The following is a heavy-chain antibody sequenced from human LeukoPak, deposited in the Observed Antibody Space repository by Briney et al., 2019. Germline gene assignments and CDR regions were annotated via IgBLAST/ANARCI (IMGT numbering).Heavy chain of an antibody. J-gene: IGHJ4*02. CDR2: ISYDGGNK. V-gene: IGHV3-30-3*01. Sequence: PGRSLRLSCAASGFTFSSYAMHWVRQAPGKGLEWVAVISYDGGNKYYADSVKGRFTISRDNSKNTLYLQMNSLRAEDTAVYYCARTARRYCSSTSCYPNYFDYWGQGTLVTVSS. CDR3: ARTARRYCSSTSCYPNYFDY. D-gene: IGHD2-2*01. CDR1: GFTFSSYA.